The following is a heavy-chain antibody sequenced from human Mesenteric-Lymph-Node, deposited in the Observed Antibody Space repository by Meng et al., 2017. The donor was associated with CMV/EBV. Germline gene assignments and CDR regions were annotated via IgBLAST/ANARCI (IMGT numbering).Heavy chain of an antibody. CDR1: EFTFSSYW. V-gene: IGHV3-74*01. Sequence: SCEATEFTFSSYWMRWVRQARGKGLVWVSRINSDGSSASYADSVKGRFTISRDNAKNTLYLQMNSLRAEDTAVYYCSTDFMRGYLGGWGQGTLVTVSS. CDR2: INSDGSSA. CDR3: STDFMRGYLGG. J-gene: IGHJ4*02. D-gene: IGHD3-16*01.